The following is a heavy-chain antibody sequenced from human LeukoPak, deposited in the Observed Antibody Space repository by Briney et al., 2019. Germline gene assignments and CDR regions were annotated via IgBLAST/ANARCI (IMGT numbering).Heavy chain of an antibody. Sequence: ASVKVSCKASGGTFSSYAISWVRQAPGQGLEWMGRIIPILGIANYAQKFQGRVTITADKSTSTAYMELSSLRSEDTAVYYCARGTYYYDSSGYPLGYWGQGTLVTVSS. CDR2: IIPILGIA. D-gene: IGHD3-22*01. CDR1: GGTFSSYA. CDR3: ARGTYYYDSSGYPLGY. V-gene: IGHV1-69*04. J-gene: IGHJ4*02.